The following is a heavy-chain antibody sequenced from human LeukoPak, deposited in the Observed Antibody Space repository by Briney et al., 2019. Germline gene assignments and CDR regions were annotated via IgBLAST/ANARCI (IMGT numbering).Heavy chain of an antibody. D-gene: IGHD2-2*01. CDR3: ARRHLSYAFDI. Sequence: PSETLSLTCTVSGGSISSSSYYWGWIRQPPGKGLEWIGSIYYSGSTYYNPSLKSRVTISVDTSKNQFSLKLSSVTAADTAVYYCARRHLSYAFDIWGQGTMVTVSS. CDR2: IYYSGST. CDR1: GGSISSSSYY. V-gene: IGHV4-39*07. J-gene: IGHJ3*02.